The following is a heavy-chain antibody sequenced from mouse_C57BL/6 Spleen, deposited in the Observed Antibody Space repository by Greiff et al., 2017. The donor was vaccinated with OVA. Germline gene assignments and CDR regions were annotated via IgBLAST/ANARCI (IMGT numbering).Heavy chain of an antibody. Sequence: VHLQQSGAELVRPGSSVKLSCKASGYTFTSYWMHWVKQRPIQGLEWIGNIDPSDSETHYNQKFKDKATLTVDKSSSTAYMQLSSLTSEDSAVYYCARRNGNYYFDYWGQGTTLTVSS. CDR2: IDPSDSET. J-gene: IGHJ2*01. CDR3: ARRNGNYYFDY. CDR1: GYTFTSYW. V-gene: IGHV1-52*01. D-gene: IGHD2-1*01.